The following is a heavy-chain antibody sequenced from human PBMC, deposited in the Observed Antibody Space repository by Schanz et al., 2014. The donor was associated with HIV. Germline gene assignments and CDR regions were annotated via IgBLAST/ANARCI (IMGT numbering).Heavy chain of an antibody. CDR1: GFSFSDYY. CDR3: TKEVPPDV. D-gene: IGHD1-1*01. J-gene: IGHJ6*02. Sequence: QVQLVESGGGVVKPGGSLRLSCAASGFSFSDYYMSWLRQAPGKGLEWVSYISSTGNTIYYVDSVKGRFTISRDNAKNSLYLQINSLRAEDTAVYYCTKEVPPDVWGQGTTVTVSS. V-gene: IGHV3-11*01. CDR2: ISSTGNTI.